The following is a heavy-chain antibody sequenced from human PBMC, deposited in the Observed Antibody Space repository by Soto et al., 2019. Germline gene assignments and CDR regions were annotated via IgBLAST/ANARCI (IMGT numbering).Heavy chain of an antibody. V-gene: IGHV5-51*01. CDR3: ARPNGSGSYYNYYYGMDV. D-gene: IGHD3-10*01. Sequence: PGESLKISCKGSGYSFTSYWIGWVRQMPGKGLEWMGIIYPGDSDTRYSPSFQGQVTISADKSISTAYLQWSSLKASDTAMYYCARPNGSGSYYNYYYGMDVWGQGTTVTVSS. CDR1: GYSFTSYW. CDR2: IYPGDSDT. J-gene: IGHJ6*02.